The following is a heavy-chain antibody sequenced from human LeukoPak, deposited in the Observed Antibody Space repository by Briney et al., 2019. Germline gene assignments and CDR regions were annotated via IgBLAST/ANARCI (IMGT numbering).Heavy chain of an antibody. CDR3: ARGVGQDAFDI. CDR2: IYSGGST. CDR1: GLTFSSYA. J-gene: IGHJ3*02. D-gene: IGHD1-26*01. V-gene: IGHV3-53*01. Sequence: GGSLRLSCAASGLTFSSYAMSWVRQAPGKGLEWVSVIYSGGSTYYADSVKGRFTFSKDNSKNTLYLQMTNLRVEDTAAYYCARGVGQDAFDIWGQGTMVTVSS.